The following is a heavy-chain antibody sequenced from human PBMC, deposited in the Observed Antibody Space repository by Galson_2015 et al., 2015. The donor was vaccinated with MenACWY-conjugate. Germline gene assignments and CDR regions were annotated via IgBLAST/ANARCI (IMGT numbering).Heavy chain of an antibody. CDR1: GGSVSSGSYY. CDR3: AREAVGPAGVQLWFDY. Sequence: ATLSLTCTVSGGSVSSGSYYWSWIRQPPGKGLEWIGYIYYSGSTNYNPSLKSRVTISVDTSKNQFSLKLSSVTAADTAVYYCAREAVGPAGVQLWFDYWGQGTLVTVSS. V-gene: IGHV4-61*01. CDR2: IYYSGST. D-gene: IGHD5-18*01. J-gene: IGHJ4*02.